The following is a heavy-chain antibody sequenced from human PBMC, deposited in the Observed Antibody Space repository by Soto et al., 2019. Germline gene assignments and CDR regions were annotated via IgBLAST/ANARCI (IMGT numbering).Heavy chain of an antibody. CDR3: ARRRMLLDLDGSGHNAFDI. D-gene: IGHD3-3*01. CDR1: GYSFTSYW. J-gene: IGHJ3*02. CDR2: IYPGDSDT. V-gene: IGHV5-51*01. Sequence: PGESLKISCKGSGYSFTSYWIGWVRQIPGKGLEWMGIIYPGDSDTRYSPSFQGQVTISADKSISTAYLQWSSLKASDTAMYYCARRRMLLDLDGSGHNAFDIWGQGTMVTVSS.